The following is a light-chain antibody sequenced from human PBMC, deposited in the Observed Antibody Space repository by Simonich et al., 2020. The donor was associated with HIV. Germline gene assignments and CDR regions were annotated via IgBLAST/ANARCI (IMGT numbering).Light chain of an antibody. CDR1: QGISSY. J-gene: IGKJ2*01. V-gene: IGKV1-8*01. CDR3: QQYNSYRYT. CDR2: AAS. Sequence: AIRMTQSPSSLSASTGDRVTITCRAIQGISSYLAWYQQKPGKAPKLLIYAASTLQSGVPSRFSGSGSGTDFTLTISCLQSEDFATYYCQQYNSYRYTFGQGTKLETK.